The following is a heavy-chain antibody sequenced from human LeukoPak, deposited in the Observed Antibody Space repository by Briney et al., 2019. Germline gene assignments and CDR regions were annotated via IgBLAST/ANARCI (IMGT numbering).Heavy chain of an antibody. CDR1: GFTFSSYE. CDR3: ARDGTPIHSDGWVYMDV. V-gene: IGHV3-48*03. D-gene: IGHD6-25*01. Sequence: PGGSLRLSCAASGFTFSSYEMNWVRQAPGKGLEWVSYISSSGSTIYYADSVEGRFTISRDNAKNSLYLQMNSLRAEDTAVYYCARDGTPIHSDGWVYMDVWGKGTTVTVSS. J-gene: IGHJ6*03. CDR2: ISSSGSTI.